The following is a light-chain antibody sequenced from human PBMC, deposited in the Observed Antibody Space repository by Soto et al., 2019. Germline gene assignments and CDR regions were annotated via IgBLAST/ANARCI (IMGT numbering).Light chain of an antibody. V-gene: IGKV4-1*01. CDR1: QSVLYSSNNKNY. CDR2: WAS. Sequence: DIVMTQSPDSLAVSLGERATINCKSSQSVLYSSNNKNYLAGYQQKPGQPPKLLIYWASTRESGVPDRFSGSGSVTDFTLTVSSLQAEDVAVYYCQQYYSTPLTCGGGTKVEIK. CDR3: QQYYSTPLT. J-gene: IGKJ4*01.